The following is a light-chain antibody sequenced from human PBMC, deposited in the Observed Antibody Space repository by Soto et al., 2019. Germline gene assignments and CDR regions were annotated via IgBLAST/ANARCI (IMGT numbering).Light chain of an antibody. J-gene: IGLJ2*01. V-gene: IGLV2-11*01. CDR3: CSYAGSYTPV. CDR2: DVS. CDR1: SSDVGTYNY. Sequence: QSALTQPRSVSGSPGQPVTISCTGTSSDVGTYNYVSWYQQHPGKAPKLMIYDVSQRPSGVPDRFSGSKSGNTASLTISGLQAEDESDYYCCSYAGSYTPVLGGGTKLTVL.